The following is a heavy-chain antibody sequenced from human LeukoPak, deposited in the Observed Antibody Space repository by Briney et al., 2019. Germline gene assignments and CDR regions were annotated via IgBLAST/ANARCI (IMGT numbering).Heavy chain of an antibody. CDR1: GGSISNSNYY. D-gene: IGHD3-9*01. CDR2: IYYSGST. Sequence: SETLSLTCTVSGGSISNSNYYWGWIRQPPGQGLEWIGSIYYSGSTYYNPSLKSRVTISVDTSRNQFSLKLSSVTAADTAVYFCARGLGDILTGYQNGPGDYWGQGTLVTVSS. V-gene: IGHV4-39*01. J-gene: IGHJ4*02. CDR3: ARGLGDILTGYQNGPGDY.